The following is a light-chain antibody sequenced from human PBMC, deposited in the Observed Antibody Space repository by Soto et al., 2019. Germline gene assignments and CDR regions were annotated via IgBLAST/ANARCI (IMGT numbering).Light chain of an antibody. CDR3: QQYGSGRT. J-gene: IGKJ1*01. CDR2: GAS. Sequence: EIVLTQSPGTLSLSPGERATLSCRASQSVSSSYFAWYQQKPGQAPRLLIYGASSRATGIPDRFSGSGSGTDFTLTISRLEPEDFAVYYCQQYGSGRTFGQGTKVDI. V-gene: IGKV3-20*01. CDR1: QSVSSSY.